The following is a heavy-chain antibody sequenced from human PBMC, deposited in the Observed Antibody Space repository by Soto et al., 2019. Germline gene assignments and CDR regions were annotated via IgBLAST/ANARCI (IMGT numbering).Heavy chain of an antibody. J-gene: IGHJ5*02. D-gene: IGHD2-2*01. CDR2: IIPIFGTA. CDR3: AIGVGYCSSTSCYAVGTPGNWFDP. V-gene: IGHV1-69*01. CDR1: GGTFSSYA. Sequence: QVQLVQSGAEVKKPGSSVKVSCKASGGTFSSYAISWVRQAPGQGLEWMGGIIPIFGTANYAQKFQGRVTISADESTSTAYMELSSLRSEDTAVYYCAIGVGYCSSTSCYAVGTPGNWFDPWGQGTLVTVSS.